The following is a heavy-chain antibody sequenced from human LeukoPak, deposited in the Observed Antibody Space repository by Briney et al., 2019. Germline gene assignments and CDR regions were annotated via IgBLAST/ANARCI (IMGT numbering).Heavy chain of an antibody. J-gene: IGHJ4*02. V-gene: IGHV4-59*01. D-gene: IGHD4-23*01. CDR2: VFFTGTT. CDR1: GGSITSDY. CDR3: ARGVYYGGNSPTTFDY. Sequence: PSETLSLTCTVSGGSITSDYWTWIRQPPGKGLEGIGYVFFTGTTNYNPSLKSRVAISVDTSNSQFSLHLSSVTAADTALYYCARGVYYGGNSPTTFDYWGQGTLVTVSS.